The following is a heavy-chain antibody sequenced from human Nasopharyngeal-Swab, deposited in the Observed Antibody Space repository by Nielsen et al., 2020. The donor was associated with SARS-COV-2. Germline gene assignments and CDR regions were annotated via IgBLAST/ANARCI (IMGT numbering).Heavy chain of an antibody. D-gene: IGHD2-15*01. V-gene: IGHV3-49*02. CDR2: IRSKAYGGTT. J-gene: IGHJ4*02. CDR3: TRGGDCSGGSCQTWIQGWADY. Sequence: WIRQPPGKGLEWVGFIRSKAYGGTTEYAASVKGRFTISRDDSKSITYLQMNRLKTEDTAVYYCTRGGDCSGGSCQTWIQGWADYWGQGTLVTVSS.